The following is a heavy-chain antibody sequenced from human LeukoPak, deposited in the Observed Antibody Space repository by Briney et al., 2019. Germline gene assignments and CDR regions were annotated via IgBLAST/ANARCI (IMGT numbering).Heavy chain of an antibody. J-gene: IGHJ4*02. D-gene: IGHD5-12*01. V-gene: IGHV3-21*01. CDR1: GFTFSSYS. Sequence: GGSLRLSCAASGFTFSSYSMNWVRQAPGKGLEWVSSISSSSSSYIYYADSVKGRFTISRDNAKNSLYLQMNSLRAEDTAVYYCARDIYSGYDSGYWGQGTLVTVSS. CDR2: ISSSSSSYI. CDR3: ARDIYSGYDSGY.